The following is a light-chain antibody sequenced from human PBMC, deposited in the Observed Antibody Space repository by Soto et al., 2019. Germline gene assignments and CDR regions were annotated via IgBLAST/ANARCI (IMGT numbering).Light chain of an antibody. CDR2: AAS. CDR1: ENIGSY. Sequence: EIVMTQSPGTLSVSPGERATLSCRASENIGSYLAWYQQKPGQAPRLLIYAASTRATGIPDRFSGSGSGTDFTLSISRLEPEDFAVYYCQLYGTSPKPFGQGTKVDIK. J-gene: IGKJ1*01. CDR3: QLYGTSPKP. V-gene: IGKV3-20*01.